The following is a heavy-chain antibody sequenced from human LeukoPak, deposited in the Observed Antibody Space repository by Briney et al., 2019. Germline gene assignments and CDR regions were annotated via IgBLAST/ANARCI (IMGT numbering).Heavy chain of an antibody. J-gene: IGHJ6*03. CDR1: GGSFSGYY. CDR2: ISGSGGST. Sequence: ETLSLTCAVYGGSFSGYYWSWIRQPPGKGLEWVSAISGSGGSTYYADSVKGRFTISRDNSKNTLYLQMNSLRAEDTAVYYCAKDEYSSGWYQYYYYYYMDVWGKGTTVTISS. V-gene: IGHV3-23*01. CDR3: AKDEYSSGWYQYYYYYYMDV. D-gene: IGHD6-19*01.